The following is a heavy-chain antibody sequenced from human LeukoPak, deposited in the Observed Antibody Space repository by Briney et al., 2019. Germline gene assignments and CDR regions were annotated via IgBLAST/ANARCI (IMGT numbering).Heavy chain of an antibody. Sequence: PGGSLRLSCAASGFTFSSYGMHWVRQAPGKGLEWVAFIRYDGSNKYYADSVKGRFTISRDNSKNTLYLQMNSLRAEDTAAYYCAKDRYYGSGSYSNLFDYWGQGTLVTVSS. J-gene: IGHJ4*02. V-gene: IGHV3-30*02. CDR1: GFTFSSYG. CDR3: AKDRYYGSGSYSNLFDY. CDR2: IRYDGSNK. D-gene: IGHD3-10*01.